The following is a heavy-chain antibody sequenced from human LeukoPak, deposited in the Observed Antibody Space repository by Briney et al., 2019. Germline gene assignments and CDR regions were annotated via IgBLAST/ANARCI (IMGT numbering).Heavy chain of an antibody. V-gene: IGHV1-8*01. D-gene: IGHD6-13*01. CDR3: ASALKRGSAGTLIDH. Sequence: ASVMVSCTASGYSFTSHDINWVRQATGQGLEWMGWMNPNSGNTGYAQTFQDRVTMTRNTSISTAYLELSSLGSEDTAMYYCASALKRGSAGTLIDHWGQGTLVTVSS. CDR1: GYSFTSHD. J-gene: IGHJ4*02. CDR2: MNPNSGNT.